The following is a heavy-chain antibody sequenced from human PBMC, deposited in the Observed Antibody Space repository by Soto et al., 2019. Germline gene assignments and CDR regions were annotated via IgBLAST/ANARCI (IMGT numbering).Heavy chain of an antibody. CDR2: IYYSGST. D-gene: IGHD1-26*01. CDR3: ARVISYGYFDY. J-gene: IGHJ4*02. CDR1: GGSISSGGYY. V-gene: IGHV4-31*03. Sequence: SETLSLTCTVSGGSISSGGYYWSWIRQHPGKGLEWIGYIYYSGSTYYNPSLKSRVTISVDTSKNQFSLKLSSVAAADTAVYYCARVISYGYFDYWGQGTLVTVSS.